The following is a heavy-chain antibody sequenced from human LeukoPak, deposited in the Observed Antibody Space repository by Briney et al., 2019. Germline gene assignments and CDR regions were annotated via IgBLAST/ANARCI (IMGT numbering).Heavy chain of an antibody. Sequence: ASVKVSCKASGYTFTSYGISWVQQAPGQGLEWMGWTSAYNGNTNYVQKLQGRVTMTTDTSTSTAYMELSSLRSEDTAVYYCARSVDSSGWPYYYYGMDVWGQGTTVTVSS. D-gene: IGHD6-19*01. CDR1: GYTFTSYG. V-gene: IGHV1-18*01. CDR3: ARSVDSSGWPYYYYGMDV. J-gene: IGHJ6*02. CDR2: TSAYNGNT.